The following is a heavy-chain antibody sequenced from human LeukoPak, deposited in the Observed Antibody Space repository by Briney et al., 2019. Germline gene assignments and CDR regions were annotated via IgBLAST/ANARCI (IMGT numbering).Heavy chain of an antibody. J-gene: IGHJ4*02. CDR3: AKSMSTFYRGYFDY. CDR2: ISGSGGST. D-gene: IGHD5/OR15-5a*01. Sequence: GGSLRLSCAASGFTFSNYAMSWVRQAPGKGLEWVSAISGSGGSTYYADSVKGRFTISRDNSKNTLYLQMNSLRAEDTAIYYCAKSMSTFYRGYFDYWGQGTLVTVSS. V-gene: IGHV3-23*01. CDR1: GFTFSNYA.